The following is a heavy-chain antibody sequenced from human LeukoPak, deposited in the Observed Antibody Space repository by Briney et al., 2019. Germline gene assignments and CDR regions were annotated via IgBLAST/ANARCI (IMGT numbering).Heavy chain of an antibody. CDR3: AKGSYLMVAARPLGY. Sequence: PGGSLRLSCAASGFTFSSYAMSWVRQAPGKGLEWVSAISGSGGSTYYADSVKGRFTISRDNSKNTLYLQMSSLRAEDTAVYYCAKGSYLMVAARPLGYWGQGTLVTVSS. CDR2: ISGSGGST. J-gene: IGHJ4*02. CDR1: GFTFSSYA. V-gene: IGHV3-23*01. D-gene: IGHD6-6*01.